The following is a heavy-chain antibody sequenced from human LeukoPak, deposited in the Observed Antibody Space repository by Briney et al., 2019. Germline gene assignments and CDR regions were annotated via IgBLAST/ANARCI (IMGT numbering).Heavy chain of an antibody. CDR3: ARNLCGGDCYSADYYYMDV. V-gene: IGHV4-59*01. J-gene: IGHJ6*03. D-gene: IGHD2-21*01. CDR2: IYYSGST. Sequence: SETLSLTCTVSGGSISSYYWSWIRQPPGKGLEWIGNIYYSGSTNYNPSLKSRVTISVDTSKNQFSLKLGSVTAADTAVYYCARNLCGGDCYSADYYYMDVWGKGTTVTVSS. CDR1: GGSISSYY.